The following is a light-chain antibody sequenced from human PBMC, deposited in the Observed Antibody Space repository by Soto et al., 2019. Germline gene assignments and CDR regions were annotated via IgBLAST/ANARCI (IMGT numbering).Light chain of an antibody. Sequence: EVMMTQFPDTVSVTPGETVTLSCGASQSLTSSLVWYQQKPGQPSRLLIFDTSNRAPGIPARFSGSGSETHFTLTISSLEPEDFAVYFCQQRSNWPPTFGGGTKVDIK. CDR2: DTS. CDR3: QQRSNWPPT. CDR1: QSLTSS. J-gene: IGKJ4*01. V-gene: IGKV3-11*01.